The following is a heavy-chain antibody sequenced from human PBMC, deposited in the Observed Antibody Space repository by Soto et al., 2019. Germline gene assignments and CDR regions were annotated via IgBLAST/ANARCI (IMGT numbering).Heavy chain of an antibody. J-gene: IGHJ4*02. CDR3: ARDHVSGGSLVDY. D-gene: IGHD2-15*01. CDR2: ISNSGNSI. Sequence: GGSLRLSCAASGFTFSSYHMNWVRQAPGKGLEWVSYISNSGNSIYYTDSVKGRFTISRDNGKNLLYLQMNSLRAEDTAVYYCARDHVSGGSLVDYRGQGTLVTVSS. V-gene: IGHV3-48*01. CDR1: GFTFSSYH.